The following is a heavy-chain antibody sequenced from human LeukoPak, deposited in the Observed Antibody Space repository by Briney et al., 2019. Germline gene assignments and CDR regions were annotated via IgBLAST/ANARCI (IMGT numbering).Heavy chain of an antibody. Sequence: SETLSLTCTVSGGSISSYYWSWIRQPPGKGLEWIGYIYYSGSTNYNPSLKSRVTISVDTSKNQFSLKLSSVTAADTAVYYCARDFGSYGFSAPDYWGQGTLVTVSS. CDR2: IYYSGST. D-gene: IGHD5-18*01. J-gene: IGHJ4*02. V-gene: IGHV4-59*01. CDR3: ARDFGSYGFSAPDY. CDR1: GGSISSYY.